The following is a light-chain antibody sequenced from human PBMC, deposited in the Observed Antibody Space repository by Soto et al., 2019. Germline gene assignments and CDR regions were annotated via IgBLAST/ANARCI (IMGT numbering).Light chain of an antibody. CDR3: CSFAGSSTS. V-gene: IGLV2-23*01. CDR2: DDT. Sequence: QSVLTQPASVSGSPGQSITMSCTGTSSDVGTYKPVSWYQQYPGKAPKVIIYDDTKRPSGVSSRFSGSKSGNTASLTISGLQAEDEADYYCCSFAGSSTSFGGGTK. CDR1: SSDVGTYKP. J-gene: IGLJ3*02.